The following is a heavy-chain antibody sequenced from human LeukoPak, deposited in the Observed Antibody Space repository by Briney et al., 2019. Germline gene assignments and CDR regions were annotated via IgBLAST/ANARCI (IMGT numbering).Heavy chain of an antibody. J-gene: IGHJ2*01. Sequence: GSLRLSCAASGFTFSSYGMHWVRQPPGKGLEWIGEIYHSGSTNYNPSLKSRVTISVDKSKNQFSLKLSSVTAADTAVYYCARDLGPWGYFDLWGRGTLVTVSS. D-gene: IGHD7-27*01. CDR3: ARDLGPWGYFDL. CDR1: GFTFSSYG. V-gene: IGHV4-4*02. CDR2: IYHSGST.